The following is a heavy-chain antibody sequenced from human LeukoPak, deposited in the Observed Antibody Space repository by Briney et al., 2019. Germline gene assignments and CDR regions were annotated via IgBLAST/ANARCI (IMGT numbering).Heavy chain of an antibody. Sequence: GESLKISCKGSGYSFTSYWIGWVRQMPGKGLEWMGIIYPGDSDTRYSPSFQGQVTISADKPISTAYLQWSSLKASDSAMYYCARPRSSGWYYFDYWGQGTLVTVSS. CDR3: ARPRSSGWYYFDY. CDR2: IYPGDSDT. CDR1: GYSFTSYW. D-gene: IGHD6-19*01. V-gene: IGHV5-51*01. J-gene: IGHJ4*02.